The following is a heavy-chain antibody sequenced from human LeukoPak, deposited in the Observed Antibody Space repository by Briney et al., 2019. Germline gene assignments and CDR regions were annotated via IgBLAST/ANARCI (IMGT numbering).Heavy chain of an antibody. Sequence: ASVKVSCKASGGTFSSYAISWVRQAPGQGLEWMGGIIPIFGTANYAQKFQGRVTITADESTSTAYMELSGLRSEDTAVYYCAKGIAAAGTLDYWGQGTLVTVSS. CDR2: IIPIFGTA. D-gene: IGHD6-13*01. V-gene: IGHV1-69*13. CDR3: AKGIAAAGTLDY. CDR1: GGTFSSYA. J-gene: IGHJ4*02.